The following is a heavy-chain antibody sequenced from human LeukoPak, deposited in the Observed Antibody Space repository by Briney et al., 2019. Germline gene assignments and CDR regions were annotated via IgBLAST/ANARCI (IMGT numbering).Heavy chain of an antibody. CDR2: VNQDGSER. V-gene: IGHV3-7*01. J-gene: IGHJ6*02. CDR1: GFTFISYS. D-gene: IGHD2-21*02. CDR3: ARVDIVVLTALLTQYHYYGMDV. Sequence: PGGSLRLSCEASGFTFISYSMSWVRQAPGKGLEWVANVNQDGSERYYVDSVKGRFTISRDTAKQSLYLQMNSLRAEDAAVYYCARVDIVVLTALLTQYHYYGMDVWGQGTTVTVSS.